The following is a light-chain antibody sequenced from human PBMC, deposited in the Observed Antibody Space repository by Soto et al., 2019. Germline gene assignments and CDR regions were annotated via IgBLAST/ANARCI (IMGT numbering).Light chain of an antibody. V-gene: IGLV3-21*02. CDR1: NIGSKS. CDR2: DDS. CDR3: QVWDSSSDHLAV. Sequence: SYELTQPPSVSVAPGQTARLTCGGNNIGSKSVHWYQQKPGQAPVLVVYDDSDRPSGIPERFSGSNSGNTATLTISRVDAVDEADYYCQVWDSSSDHLAVFGGGTKLTVL. J-gene: IGLJ3*02.